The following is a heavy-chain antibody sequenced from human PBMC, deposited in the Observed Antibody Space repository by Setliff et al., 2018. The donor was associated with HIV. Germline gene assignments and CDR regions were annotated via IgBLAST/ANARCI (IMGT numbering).Heavy chain of an antibody. V-gene: IGHV3-48*01. J-gene: IGHJ4*02. D-gene: IGHD6-25*01. Sequence: GSLRLSCAASGFTFSSYGMHWVRQPPGKGLEWVSYINNISSTISYADSVKGRFTISRDNAKSSLYLQMNSLRAEDTAVYYCTRTSRAAYWGRGTLVTVSS. CDR1: GFTFSSYG. CDR2: INNISSTI. CDR3: TRTSRAAY.